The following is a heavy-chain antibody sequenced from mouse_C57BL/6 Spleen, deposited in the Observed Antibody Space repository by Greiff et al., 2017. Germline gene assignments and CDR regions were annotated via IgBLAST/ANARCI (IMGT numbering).Heavy chain of an antibody. D-gene: IGHD2-4*01. CDR3: ARHGYDYDGDYLDY. Sequence: EVKLMESGGDLVKPGGSLKLSCAASGFTFSSYGMSWVRQTPDKRLEWVATISSGGSYTYYPDSVKGRFTISRDNAKNTLYLQMSSLKSEDTAIYYCARHGYDYDGDYLDYWGQGTTLTVSS. CDR1: GFTFSSYG. V-gene: IGHV5-6*01. J-gene: IGHJ2*01. CDR2: ISSGGSYT.